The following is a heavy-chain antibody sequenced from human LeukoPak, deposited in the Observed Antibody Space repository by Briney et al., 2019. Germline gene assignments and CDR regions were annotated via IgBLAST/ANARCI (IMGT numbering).Heavy chain of an antibody. J-gene: IGHJ4*02. Sequence: GGSLRLSCAASGFTFRTYGMHWARQAPGKGLEWAAVIWYDGSNKYYADSVKGRFTISRDNSKNTPYLQMNSLRAEDTAVYYCARGTRYDSSGYYSQDLDYWGQGTLVTVSS. CDR1: GFTFRTYG. D-gene: IGHD3-22*01. CDR2: IWYDGSNK. CDR3: ARGTRYDSSGYYSQDLDY. V-gene: IGHV3-33*01.